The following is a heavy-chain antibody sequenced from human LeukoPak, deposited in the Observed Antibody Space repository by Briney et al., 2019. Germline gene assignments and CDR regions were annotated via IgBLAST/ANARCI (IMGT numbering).Heavy chain of an antibody. J-gene: IGHJ4*02. CDR2: INPNSGGT. V-gene: IGHV1-2*04. Sequence: ASVKVSCKASGYTFTGYYMHWVRQAPGQGLEWMGWINPNSGGTNYAQKFQGWVTMTRDTSISTAYMELSRLRSDDTAVYYCARGVRGYSYGFPIYYFDYWGQGTLVTVSS. CDR3: ARGVRGYSYGFPIYYFDY. CDR1: GYTFTGYY. D-gene: IGHD5-18*01.